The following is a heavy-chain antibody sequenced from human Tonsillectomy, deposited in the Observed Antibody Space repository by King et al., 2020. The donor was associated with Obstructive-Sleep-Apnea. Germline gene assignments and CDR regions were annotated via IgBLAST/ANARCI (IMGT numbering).Heavy chain of an antibody. J-gene: IGHJ4*02. CDR2: IYYSGKI. Sequence: VQLQESGPGLVKPSETLSLSCTVSGGSISTYYWSWIRQPPGKGLEWIGYIYYSGKINYNPSLESRVTLSIDTSKNQFALKLSSVTAADTAVYYCAREISGDEGGYFDYWGQGTLVTVSS. CDR1: GGSISTYY. CDR3: AREISGDEGGYFDY. V-gene: IGHV4-59*01. D-gene: IGHD7-27*01.